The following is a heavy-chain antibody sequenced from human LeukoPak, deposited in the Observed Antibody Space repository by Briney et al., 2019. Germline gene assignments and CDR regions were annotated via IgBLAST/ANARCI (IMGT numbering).Heavy chain of an antibody. J-gene: IGHJ5*01. CDR3: ARGSPKHDS. V-gene: IGHV4-34*01. CDR1: GGSFTGYN. Sequence: SETLSLTCAVYGGSFTGYNWNWIRQPPGKGLEWIGEINHSGVAKYNPSLKIRLTISVDTSKNQFSLKLKSVTAADTAVYYCARGSPKHDSWGQGTLVTVSS. CDR2: INHSGVA.